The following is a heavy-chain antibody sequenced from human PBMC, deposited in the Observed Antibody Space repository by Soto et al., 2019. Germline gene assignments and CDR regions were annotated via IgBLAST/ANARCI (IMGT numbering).Heavy chain of an antibody. V-gene: IGHV1-18*01. Sequence: GASGKVSCKPSGDSFTSYGISCVRQPPGQGLEWMGWISAYNGNTNYAKKLQRIVAMTTDTSTRTAYMELRSLRSDDTAVYYCAREYLSFYGVVTRYYYYGMDVWGQGTTVTVSS. J-gene: IGHJ6*02. CDR2: ISAYNGNT. CDR1: GDSFTSYG. CDR3: AREYLSFYGVVTRYYYYGMDV. D-gene: IGHD3-3*01.